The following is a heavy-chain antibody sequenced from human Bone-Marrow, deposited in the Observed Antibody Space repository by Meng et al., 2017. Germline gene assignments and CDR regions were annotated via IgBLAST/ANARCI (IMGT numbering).Heavy chain of an antibody. CDR1: GFTFSSYA. V-gene: IGHV3-15*01. D-gene: IGHD3-10*01. Sequence: GESLKISCAASGFTFSSYAMSWVRQAPGKGLEWVGLIKSKVHGGATEYAEPVKGRFSISRDDSKTTLYLEMNSLETGDTAVYYCATEYFGAYNHWGRGARVTVSS. CDR2: IKSKVHGGAT. J-gene: IGHJ5*02. CDR3: ATEYFGAYNH.